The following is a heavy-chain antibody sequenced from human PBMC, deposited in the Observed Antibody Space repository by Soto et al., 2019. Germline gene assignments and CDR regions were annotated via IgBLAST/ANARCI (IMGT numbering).Heavy chain of an antibody. D-gene: IGHD3-10*01. CDR2: IYWDDDK. J-gene: IGHJ5*02. V-gene: IGHV2-5*02. CDR3: ALTYYGSGSYYNVRWFAP. CDR1: GFSLSTSGVG. Sequence: QITLKESGPTLVKPTQTLTLTCTFSGFSLSTSGVGVGWIRQPPGKALEWLALIYWDDDKGYSPSLKSRLTITKDTSKNQVVRTMTNMDPVDTATYSGALTYYGSGSYYNVRWFAPWGQGTLVTVSS.